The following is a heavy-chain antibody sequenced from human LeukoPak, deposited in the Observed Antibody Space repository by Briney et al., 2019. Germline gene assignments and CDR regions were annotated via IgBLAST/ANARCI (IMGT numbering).Heavy chain of an antibody. CDR3: ARGRPYGMDV. V-gene: IGHV3-33*01. CDR1: GFTFSSYV. J-gene: IGHJ6*02. Sequence: GRSLRLSCAASGFTFSSYVMHWVRQAPGKGLEWVAVIWYDGSNECYADSVKGRFTISRDDSKNTLYLQVNSLRAEDTAVYYCARGRPYGMDVWGQGTTVTVSS. CDR2: IWYDGSNE. D-gene: IGHD6-25*01.